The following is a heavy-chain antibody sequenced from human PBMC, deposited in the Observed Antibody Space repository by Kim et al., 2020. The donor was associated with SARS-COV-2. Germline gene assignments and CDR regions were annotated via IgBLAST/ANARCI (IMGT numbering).Heavy chain of an antibody. Sequence: GGSLRLSCAASGFTFSAYWMHWVRQAPGKRLVWVSQMNSARSSTGYADSVKGRFTISRDNAKNTLYLQMNSLSAEDTAMYYCAKGGLPGALDYWGQGTLVTVSS. J-gene: IGHJ4*02. CDR1: GFTFSAYW. V-gene: IGHV3-74*01. CDR3: AKGGLPGALDY. D-gene: IGHD3-16*01. CDR2: MNSARSST.